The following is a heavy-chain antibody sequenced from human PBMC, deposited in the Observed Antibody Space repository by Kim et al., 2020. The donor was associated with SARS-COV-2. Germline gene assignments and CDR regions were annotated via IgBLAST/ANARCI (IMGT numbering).Heavy chain of an antibody. CDR3: ARLGDTIIGRYFDY. CDR2: ISSNGRGT. CDR1: GFSFTNYA. Sequence: GGSLRLSCAASGFSFTNYAMAWVRQAPGKGLEWVSTISSNGRGTYYADSVKGRFTISRDTSKNTLFLQMNSLRAEDTALYSCARLGDTIIGRYFDYWGQGTLVTVTS. V-gene: IGHV3-23*01. J-gene: IGHJ4*02. D-gene: IGHD3-10*01.